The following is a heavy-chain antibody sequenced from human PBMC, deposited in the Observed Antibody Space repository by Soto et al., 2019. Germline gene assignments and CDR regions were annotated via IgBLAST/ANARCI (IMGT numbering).Heavy chain of an antibody. D-gene: IGHD1-26*01. CDR1: GGTFSSYA. J-gene: IGHJ4*02. CDR3: AREEGIVGATYFDY. CDR2: IIPIFGTA. V-gene: IGHV1-69*13. Sequence: SVKVSCKASGGTFSSYAISWVRQAPGQGLEWMGGIIPIFGTANYAQKFQGRVTITADESTSTAYMELSSLRSEDTAVYYCAREEGIVGATYFDYWGQGTMVTVSS.